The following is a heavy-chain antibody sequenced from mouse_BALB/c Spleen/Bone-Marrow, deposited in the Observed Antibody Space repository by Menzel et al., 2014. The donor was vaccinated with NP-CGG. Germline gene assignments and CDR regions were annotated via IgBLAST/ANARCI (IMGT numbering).Heavy chain of an antibody. Sequence: QVQLQQSGAELAKPGASVKMSCKASGYTFTSYWMHWVKQRPGPGLEWIGYINPSTGYTEYNQKFKDKATLTADKSSITAYMQLSSLTSGDSAVYYCARWGDDGTFDYWGQGTTLTVSS. V-gene: IGHV1-7*01. CDR3: ARWGDDGTFDY. J-gene: IGHJ2*01. CDR2: INPSTGYT. D-gene: IGHD2-12*01. CDR1: GYTFTSYW.